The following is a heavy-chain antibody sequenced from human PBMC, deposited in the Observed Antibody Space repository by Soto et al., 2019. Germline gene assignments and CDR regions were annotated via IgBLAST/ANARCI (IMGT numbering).Heavy chain of an antibody. CDR2: IWDDGSKK. CDR1: GFTFRSYG. CDR3: ARDLGYTYGFGTDYYYGMDV. V-gene: IGHV3-33*01. Sequence: PGGSLRLSCTPSGFTFRSYGMHWVRQAPGKGLEWVAVIWDDGSKKYYGDSVKGRFTISRDNSKNTLYLQMNSLRAEDTGVYYCARDLGYTYGFGTDYYYGMDVWGQGTTVTVS. D-gene: IGHD5-18*01. J-gene: IGHJ6*02.